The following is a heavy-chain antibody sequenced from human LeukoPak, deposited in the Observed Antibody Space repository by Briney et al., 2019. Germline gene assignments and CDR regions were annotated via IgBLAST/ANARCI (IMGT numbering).Heavy chain of an antibody. Sequence: GGSLRLSCAASGFSFTDYAMSWVRQASGKGLEWVSDIRATSGITYYADSVKGRFTISRDNSKKMLYLQMNSLRADDTALYYCARDSDFYDSLTFYGMDVWGQGTTVIVSS. CDR1: GFSFTDYA. J-gene: IGHJ6*02. CDR2: IRATSGIT. D-gene: IGHD3-3*01. CDR3: ARDSDFYDSLTFYGMDV. V-gene: IGHV3-23*01.